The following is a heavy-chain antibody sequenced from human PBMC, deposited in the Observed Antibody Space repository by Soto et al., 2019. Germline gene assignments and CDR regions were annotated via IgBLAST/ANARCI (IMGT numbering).Heavy chain of an antibody. V-gene: IGHV5-10-1*01. Sequence: EVQLVPAGAEVKKPGESLRISCNGSGYSFTVYWISWARQMPGKGMEWMGRSDPSDSYTNYSRSFQGHVTISADKSISPAYLQWSSLKSSDTAMYYCARHEGRLKNWLDPWGQGNRVSFSS. CDR2: SDPSDSYT. CDR3: ARHEGRLKNWLDP. J-gene: IGHJ5*02. D-gene: IGHD3-10*01. CDR1: GYSFTVYW.